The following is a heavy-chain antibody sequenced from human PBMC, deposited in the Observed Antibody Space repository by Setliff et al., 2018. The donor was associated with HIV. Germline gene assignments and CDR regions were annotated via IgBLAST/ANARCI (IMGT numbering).Heavy chain of an antibody. CDR2: IYYSGST. CDR1: GGSISSSVYY. D-gene: IGHD1-26*01. CDR3: ARHYQHSWVGVDYYFMDV. Sequence: SETLSLTCTVSGGSISSSVYYWGWIRQPPGKGLEWIGNIYYSGSTYYNPSLKSRITISVDTSKNQFSLKLSSVTAADTAVYYCARHYQHSWVGVDYYFMDVWGKGTTGTV. V-gene: IGHV4-39*01. J-gene: IGHJ6*03.